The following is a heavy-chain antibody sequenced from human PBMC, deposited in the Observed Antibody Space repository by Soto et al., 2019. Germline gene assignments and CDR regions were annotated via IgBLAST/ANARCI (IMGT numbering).Heavy chain of an antibody. V-gene: IGHV1-18*01. Sequence: VQLVQSGAEVKKPGASVKVSCKASGYNFKYYGISWVRQAPGQGLEWMGWISAYNGNTNYAQKLQGRVTMTRDTSTNTAYMDLRSLRSDDTAVYYCARGRSSSWPDTYYFDYWGQGTLVTVSS. J-gene: IGHJ4*02. CDR3: ARGRSSSWPDTYYFDY. D-gene: IGHD6-13*01. CDR1: GYNFKYYG. CDR2: ISAYNGNT.